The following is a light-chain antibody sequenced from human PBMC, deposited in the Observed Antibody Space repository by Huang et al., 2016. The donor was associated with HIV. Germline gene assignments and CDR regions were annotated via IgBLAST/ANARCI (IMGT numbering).Light chain of an antibody. Sequence: EIVMTQSPATLSVSPGGGATLSCRASQNVRSNLAWYQQTPGQAPRLLIDDTSTRDSGGPARFSGSGSGTEFTLTISGLQSEDFAVYYWQQYDNWPPGLTFGGGTKVEI. CDR2: DTS. J-gene: IGKJ4*01. CDR1: QNVRSN. V-gene: IGKV3D-15*01. CDR3: QQYDNWPPGLT.